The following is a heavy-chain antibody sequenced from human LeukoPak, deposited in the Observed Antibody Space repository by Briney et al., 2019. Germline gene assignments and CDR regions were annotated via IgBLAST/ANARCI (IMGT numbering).Heavy chain of an antibody. CDR1: GGSISSYY. J-gene: IGHJ5*02. V-gene: IGHV4-4*07. Sequence: NPSETLSLTCTVSGGSISSYYWSWIRQPAGKGLEWIGRIYTSGSTNYNPSLKSRVTMSVDTSKNQFSLKLSSVTAADTAVYYCARGGYYGSGNDFRFDPWGQGTLVTVSS. D-gene: IGHD3-10*01. CDR2: IYTSGST. CDR3: ARGGYYGSGNDFRFDP.